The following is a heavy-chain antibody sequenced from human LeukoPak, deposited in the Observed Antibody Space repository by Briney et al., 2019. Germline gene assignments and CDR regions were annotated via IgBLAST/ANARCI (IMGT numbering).Heavy chain of an antibody. CDR2: ITTSSTYS. CDR3: ARDPYSGTYGNTYYYYMDV. CDR1: GFSFSSYN. D-gene: IGHD1-26*01. V-gene: IGHV3-21*01. J-gene: IGHJ6*03. Sequence: GGSLRLSCEASGFSFSSYNMDWVRQTPGKGLEWISSITTSSTYSFYADSVKGRFTISRDNARNSLYLQMNSLRVEDTAVYYCARDPYSGTYGNTYYYYMDVWGKGTTVTISS.